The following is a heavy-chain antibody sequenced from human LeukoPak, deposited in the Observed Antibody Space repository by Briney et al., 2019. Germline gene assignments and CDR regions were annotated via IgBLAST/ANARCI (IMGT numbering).Heavy chain of an antibody. CDR2: ISSSGSTI. D-gene: IGHD3-22*01. CDR1: GFTFSDYY. J-gene: IGHJ4*02. CDR3: ASRGGPTYYYDSSGYYSAY. V-gene: IGHV3-11*01. Sequence: GGSLRLSCAASGFTFSDYYMSWIRQAPGEGLEWGSYISSSGSTIYYTDSGKGRFTIDRPKAKNSLYLQMHSLAAKAASVYYCASRGGPTYYYDSSGYYSAYWGQGTLVTVSS.